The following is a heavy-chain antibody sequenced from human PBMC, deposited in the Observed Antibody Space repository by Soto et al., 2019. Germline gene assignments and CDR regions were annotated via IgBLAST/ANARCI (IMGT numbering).Heavy chain of an antibody. V-gene: IGHV4-30-4*01. CDR3: ARGRPNYFYYGLDV. CDR1: GGSSKSDYY. Sequence: SETLSLTCTVSGGSSKSDYYWTWVRQTPGGGLEWMGYKYYSGATDSDPSLKRRVSFSVDTSKNQFYLNLTSVTVADTAVYYCARGRPNYFYYGLDVWGQGIQVTVSS. CDR2: KYYSGAT. J-gene: IGHJ6*02.